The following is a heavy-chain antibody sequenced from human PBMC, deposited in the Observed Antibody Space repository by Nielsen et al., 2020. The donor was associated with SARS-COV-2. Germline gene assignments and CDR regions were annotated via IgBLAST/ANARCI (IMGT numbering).Heavy chain of an antibody. V-gene: IGHV3-23*01. J-gene: IGHJ6*02. Sequence: WIRQPPGKGLERVSAISGSGGSTYYADSVKGRFTISRDNSKNTLYLQMNSLRAEDTAVYYCARYCSSTSCYAGGKYYYYGMDVWGQGTTVTVSS. CDR2: ISGSGGST. D-gene: IGHD2-2*01. CDR3: ARYCSSTSCYAGGKYYYYGMDV.